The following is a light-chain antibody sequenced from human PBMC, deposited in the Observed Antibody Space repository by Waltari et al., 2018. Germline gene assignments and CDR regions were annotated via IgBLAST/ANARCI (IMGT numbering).Light chain of an antibody. CDR2: RNS. CDR3: AAWDDSVNGVL. CDR1: SSHTEITY. J-gene: IGLJ2*01. V-gene: IGLV1-47*01. Sequence: QSVLTPPPSASGTPGQSVTISCAGSSSHTEITYVYWFQHLPGSAPKLLISRNSQRPSGASDRFSGSKSGASASLTISGLRSEDEGYYYCAAWDDSVNGVLFGGGTKLTVL.